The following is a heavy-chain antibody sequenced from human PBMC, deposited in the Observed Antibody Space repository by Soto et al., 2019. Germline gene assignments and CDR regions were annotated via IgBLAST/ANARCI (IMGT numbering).Heavy chain of an antibody. J-gene: IGHJ4*02. CDR3: ARAGSYDILTGHFDY. V-gene: IGHV3-23*01. D-gene: IGHD3-9*01. CDR1: GFTFSSHA. CDR2: ICHNGGCT. Sequence: AGGSLRLSCVASGFTFSSHAMTWVRQAPGKGLEWVSTICHNGGCTFYSDSVKGRFTISRDNPKNSLYLQMNSLRAEDTALYYCARAGSYDILTGHFDYWGQGALVTVSS.